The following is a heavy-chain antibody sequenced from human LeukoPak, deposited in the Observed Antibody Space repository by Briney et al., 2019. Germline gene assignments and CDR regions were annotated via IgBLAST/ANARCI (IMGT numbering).Heavy chain of an antibody. CDR2: IYSSGST. CDR3: ARVTTGWYYFDY. Sequence: SETLSLTCAVYGGSFSGYYWSWIRQPAGKGLECIGRIYSSGSTNYNPSLKSRVTMSVDTSKNQFSLKLSSVTAADTAVYYCARVTTGWYYFDYWGQGTLVTVSS. V-gene: IGHV4-59*10. CDR1: GGSFSGYY. J-gene: IGHJ4*02. D-gene: IGHD4-17*01.